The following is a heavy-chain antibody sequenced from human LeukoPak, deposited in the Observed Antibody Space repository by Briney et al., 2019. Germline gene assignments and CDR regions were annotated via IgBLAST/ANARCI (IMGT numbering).Heavy chain of an antibody. J-gene: IGHJ4*02. D-gene: IGHD5-24*01. CDR2: ISSRSRYL. Sequence: AGGSLRLSCAASGFTFNSYPMHWVRQAPGKGLEWVSSISSRSRYLYYAESVKGRISISRDNARNSLYLQMSSLRAEDTAVYYCARGGDGYNFDYWGQGTLVTVSS. V-gene: IGHV3-21*01. CDR3: ARGGDGYNFDY. CDR1: GFTFNSYP.